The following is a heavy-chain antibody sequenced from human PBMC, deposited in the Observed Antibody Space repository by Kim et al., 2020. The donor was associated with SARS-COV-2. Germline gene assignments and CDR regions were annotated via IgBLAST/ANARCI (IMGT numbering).Heavy chain of an antibody. Sequence: SETLSLTCAVYGGSFSGYYWSWIRQPPGKGLEWIGEINHSGSTNYNPSLKSRVTISVDTSKNQFSLKLSSVTAADTAVYYCARGRVLWFGDPGELFDYWGQGTLVTVSS. CDR1: GGSFSGYY. D-gene: IGHD3-10*01. CDR3: ARGRVLWFGDPGELFDY. CDR2: INHSGST. V-gene: IGHV4-34*01. J-gene: IGHJ4*02.